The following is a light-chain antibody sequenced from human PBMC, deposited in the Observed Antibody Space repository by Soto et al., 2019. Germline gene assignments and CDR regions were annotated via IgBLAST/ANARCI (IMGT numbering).Light chain of an antibody. V-gene: IGKV3-11*01. CDR1: QSVSSY. Sequence: EIVLTQSPATLSLSPGERATLSCRASQSVSSYLAWYQQKPGQAPRLLIYDASNRATGIPARFSGSGSGTDFTITISSLEPEDFAVYYCQQRSNFFFGGGTKVEIK. CDR3: QQRSNFF. J-gene: IGKJ4*01. CDR2: DAS.